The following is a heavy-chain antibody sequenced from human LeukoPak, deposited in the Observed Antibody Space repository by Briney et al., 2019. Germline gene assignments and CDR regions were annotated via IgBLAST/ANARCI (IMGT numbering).Heavy chain of an antibody. CDR2: IKQDGSEK. J-gene: IGHJ4*02. CDR1: GFIFSNSW. V-gene: IGHV3-7*01. Sequence: PGGSLRLSCAASGFIFSNSWMSWIRQPPGKGLEWVAHIKQDGSEKYYVDSVKGRFTISRDNAQNSLHLQMNSLRAEDTAMFYCVGWSGDNFNYWGQGTLVTVSS. D-gene: IGHD3-10*01. CDR3: VGWSGDNFNY.